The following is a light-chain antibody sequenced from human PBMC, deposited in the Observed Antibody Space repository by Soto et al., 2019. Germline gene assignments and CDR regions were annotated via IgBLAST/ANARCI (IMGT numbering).Light chain of an antibody. J-gene: IGKJ1*01. V-gene: IGKV3-20*01. CDR1: QSVSTY. CDR2: GAS. CDR3: QQYGSSPT. Sequence: IVLTHSPGTLSFSPGERATLSFRASQSVSTYLAWYQQTPGQAPRLLIYGASSRATGIPDRFSGSGSGTDFTLTISRLEPEDFAVYYCQQYGSSPTFGQGTKVDIK.